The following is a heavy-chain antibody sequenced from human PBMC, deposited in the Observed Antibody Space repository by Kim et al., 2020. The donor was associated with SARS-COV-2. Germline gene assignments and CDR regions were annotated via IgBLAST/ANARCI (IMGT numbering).Heavy chain of an antibody. D-gene: IGHD3-22*01. V-gene: IGHV3-11*06. Sequence: GRFTISRDNAKNSLYLQMNSLRAEDTAVYYCASKLHYYDSSGYYYYGMDVWGQGTTVTVSS. CDR3: ASKLHYYDSSGYYYYGMDV. J-gene: IGHJ6*02.